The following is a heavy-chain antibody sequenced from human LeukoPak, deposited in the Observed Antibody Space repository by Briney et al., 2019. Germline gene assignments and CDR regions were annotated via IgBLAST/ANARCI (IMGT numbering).Heavy chain of an antibody. CDR1: GFTFSSYA. CDR2: ISYDGSNK. CDR3: ARDRNWGRGYFDL. J-gene: IGHJ2*01. D-gene: IGHD7-27*01. Sequence: GRSLRLSCAASGFTFSSYAMHWVRQAPGKGLEWVAVISYDGSNKYYADSVKGRFTISRDNSKNTLYLQMNSLRAEDTAVYYCARDRNWGRGYFDLWGRGTLVIVSS. V-gene: IGHV3-30-3*01.